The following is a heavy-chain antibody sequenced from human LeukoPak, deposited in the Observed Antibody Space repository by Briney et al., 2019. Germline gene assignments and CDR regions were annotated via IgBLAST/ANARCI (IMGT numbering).Heavy chain of an antibody. V-gene: IGHV1-2*02. Sequence: ASVTVSCRSSGYTFTGYYMHWVRQAPGQGLEWMGWINPNSGGTNYAQKFQGRVTMTRDTSISTAYMELSRLRSDDTAVYYCARRDYGDYLPFDYWGQGTLVTVST. CDR3: ARRDYGDYLPFDY. CDR1: GYTFTGYY. D-gene: IGHD4-17*01. J-gene: IGHJ4*02. CDR2: INPNSGGT.